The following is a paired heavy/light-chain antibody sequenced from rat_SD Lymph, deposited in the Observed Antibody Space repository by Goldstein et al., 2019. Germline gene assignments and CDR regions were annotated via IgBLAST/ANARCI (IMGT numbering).Light chain of an antibody. V-gene: IGKV12S38*01. CDR1: EDIYSN. CDR2: YAS. Sequence: DIQMTQSPPSLSASLGETVSIECRASEDIYSNLAWYQQKSGKSPQLLIHYASSLQDGAPSRFSGSGSDTQYSLKISGMQPEDEGVYYCLQGSKYPYTFGAGTKLEVK. CDR3: LQGSKYPYT. J-gene: IGKJ2-3*01.
Heavy chain of an antibody. CDR1: GFTFSNYG. V-gene: IGHV5-29*01. D-gene: IGHD1-7*01. CDR2: ISYDGSST. CDR3: ARQNGYDPYWYFDF. J-gene: IGHJ1*01. Sequence: EVQLVESGGGLVQPGRSLKLSCAASGFTFSNYGMAWVRQAPTKGLEWVATISYDGSSTYYRDSVKGRFTISRDNAKSTLYLQMDSLRSEDTATYYCARQNGYDPYWYFDFWGPGTMVTVSS.